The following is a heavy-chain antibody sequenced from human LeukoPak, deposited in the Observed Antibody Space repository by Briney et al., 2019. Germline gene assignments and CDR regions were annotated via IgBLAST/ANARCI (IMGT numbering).Heavy chain of an antibody. J-gene: IGHJ2*01. CDR2: ILDDGRI. Sequence: GGSLRLSCAASGLTVSTTSMTWVRQAPGKGLEWVSDILDDGRIYYADSVKGRFTISRDSSRNTLFLHMNTLRAEDTAIYYCAKDRTVGASYWYFDLWGRGTLVTVSS. D-gene: IGHD1-26*01. CDR3: AKDRTVGASYWYFDL. CDR1: GLTVSTTS. V-gene: IGHV3-53*01.